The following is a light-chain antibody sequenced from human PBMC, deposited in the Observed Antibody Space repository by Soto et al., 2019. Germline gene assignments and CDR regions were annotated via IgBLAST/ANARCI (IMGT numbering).Light chain of an antibody. Sequence: QAVVTQEPSLTVSPGGTVTLTCASSTGAVTTGYYPNWFQQKPGQAPRVLIYSTNNKYSWTPARFSGSLLGGKAALTLSGVQPEDEADYYCLLYYGGQLGVFGGGTKLTVL. V-gene: IGLV7-43*01. CDR3: LLYYGGQLGV. CDR2: STN. CDR1: TGAVTTGYY. J-gene: IGLJ2*01.